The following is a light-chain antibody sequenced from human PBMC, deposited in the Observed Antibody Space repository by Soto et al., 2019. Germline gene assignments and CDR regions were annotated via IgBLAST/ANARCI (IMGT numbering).Light chain of an antibody. J-gene: IGKJ1*01. CDR3: QKYNSAPKT. CDR1: QDISNY. Sequence: DIQMTQYPSSLSASVGDRVTITCRASQDISNYLAWYQQKPGKVPSLLIYGASTLQSGVPSRFRGSGSGTDFTLTISSLQPEDGGSYYCQKYNSAPKTFGQGTKVEIK. CDR2: GAS. V-gene: IGKV1-27*01.